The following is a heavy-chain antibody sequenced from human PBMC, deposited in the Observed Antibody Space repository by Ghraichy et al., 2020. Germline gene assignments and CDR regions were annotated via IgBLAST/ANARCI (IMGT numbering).Heavy chain of an antibody. CDR3: STTVAPRSYSDSTGFPYLYYYMDV. CDR2: LKSDTDGGIP. D-gene: IGHD3-22*01. CDR1: GFTVSNAW. J-gene: IGHJ6*03. V-gene: IGHV3-15*07. Sequence: GGSLRLSCAASGFTVSNAWMNWVRHVPGRGLEWVGRLKSDTDGGIPEYAAPVRGRFAISRDDSRNTLFLLMNSLKTEDTAVYFCSTTVAPRSYSDSTGFPYLYYYMDVWGKGTTVIVSS.